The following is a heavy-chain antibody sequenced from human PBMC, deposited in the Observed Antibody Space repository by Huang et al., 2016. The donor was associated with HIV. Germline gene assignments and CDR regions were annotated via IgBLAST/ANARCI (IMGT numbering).Heavy chain of an antibody. D-gene: IGHD6-6*01. V-gene: IGHV4-59*01. J-gene: IGHJ5*02. CDR2: CYYSGST. Sequence: QVQLQESGSGLVKPSETLSLTCTVSGGSMSSYYWSWIRQPPGKGRVGIGYCYYSGSTNDNPALKSRVTISVDTSKNQFSLRLSSVTAADTAVYYCASASIAARRWFDPWGQGSLVTVSS. CDR3: ASASIAARRWFDP. CDR1: GGSMSSYY.